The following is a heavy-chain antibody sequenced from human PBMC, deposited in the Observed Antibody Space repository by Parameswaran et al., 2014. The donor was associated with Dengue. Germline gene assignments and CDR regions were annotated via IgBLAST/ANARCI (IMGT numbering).Heavy chain of an antibody. V-gene: IGHV3-23*01. CDR2: ISGSGGST. Sequence: RWIRQPPGKGLEWVSAISGSGGSTYYADSVKGRFTISRDNSKNTLYLQMNSLRAEDTAVYYCAKRIYILLWFGDFPNTYYYYGMDVWGQGTTVTVSS. J-gene: IGHJ6*02. D-gene: IGHD3-10*01. CDR3: AKRIYILLWFGDFPNTYYYYGMDV.